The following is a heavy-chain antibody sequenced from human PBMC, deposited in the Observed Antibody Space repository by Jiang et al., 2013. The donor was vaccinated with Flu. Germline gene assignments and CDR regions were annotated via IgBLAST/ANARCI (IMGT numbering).Heavy chain of an antibody. J-gene: IGHJ4*02. Sequence: GPGLVKPSETLSLTCTVSGGSISSSSYYWGWIRQPPGKGLEWIGSIYYSGSTYYNPSLKSRVTISVDTSKNQFSLKLSSVTAADTAVYYCARHLYSSGWYSIHYFDYWGQGTLVTVSS. D-gene: IGHD6-19*01. V-gene: IGHV4-39*01. CDR2: IYYSGST. CDR1: GGSISSSSYY. CDR3: ARHLYSSGWYSIHYFDY.